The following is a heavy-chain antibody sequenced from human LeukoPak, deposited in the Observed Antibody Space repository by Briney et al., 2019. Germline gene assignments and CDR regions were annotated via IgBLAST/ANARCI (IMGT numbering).Heavy chain of an antibody. V-gene: IGHV3-15*01. CDR2: IKSKTDGGTT. Sequence: PGGSLRLSCAASGFTFSNAWMSWVRQAPGKGLEWVGRIKSKTDGGTTDYAAPVKGRFTIPRDDSKNTLYLQMNSLNTEDTAVYYCTTDLLYYYDSSGYYHFDYWGQGTLVTVSS. CDR1: GFTFSNAW. CDR3: TTDLLYYYDSSGYYHFDY. D-gene: IGHD3-22*01. J-gene: IGHJ4*02.